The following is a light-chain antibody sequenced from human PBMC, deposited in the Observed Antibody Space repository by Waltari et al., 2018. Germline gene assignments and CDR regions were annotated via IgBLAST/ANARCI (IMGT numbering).Light chain of an antibody. CDR3: QQYDISPLT. CDR1: QTFRTTY. CDR2: GAS. Sequence: EIVLTQSPGTLSLSPGERATLSCRASQTFRTTYLAWYQQKPGQAPSLLIYGASSRATGIPDSFSGSGSGTDFSLTISSLEPEDFAVYYCQQYDISPLTFGGGTKVEIK. J-gene: IGKJ4*01. V-gene: IGKV3-20*01.